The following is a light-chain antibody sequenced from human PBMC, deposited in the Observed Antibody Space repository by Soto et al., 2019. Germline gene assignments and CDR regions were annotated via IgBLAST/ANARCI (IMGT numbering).Light chain of an antibody. CDR1: QGISNY. CDR2: AAS. V-gene: IGKV1-27*01. CDR3: QKYNFAPRT. J-gene: IGKJ1*01. Sequence: QISHAPSSLSASVGGRGTITCQASQGISNYLAWYQQKPGKVPKLLIYAASTLQSGVPSRFSGSGSGTDFTLTISSLQPEDVAPYYCQKYNFAPRTVAQGTKLDIK.